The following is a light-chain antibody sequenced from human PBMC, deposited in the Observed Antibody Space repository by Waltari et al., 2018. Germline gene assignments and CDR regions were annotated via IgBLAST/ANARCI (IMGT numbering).Light chain of an antibody. J-gene: IGLJ1*01. V-gene: IGLV2-14*03. Sequence: QSALTQPASVSGSPGQSITISCTGTSSDVGTYDYVSWYQQHPGKAPKLMIYDVTKRPSAFATLFFGSTSRNTASLTTSGLQAEDESDYYCSSYSTSSTVYVFGTGTKVTVL. CDR3: SSYSTSSTVYV. CDR2: DVT. CDR1: SSDVGTYDY.